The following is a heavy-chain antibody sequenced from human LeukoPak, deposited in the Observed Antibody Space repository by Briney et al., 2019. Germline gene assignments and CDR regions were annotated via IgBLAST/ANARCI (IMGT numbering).Heavy chain of an antibody. D-gene: IGHD1-26*01. CDR1: GYSFTSYW. CDR3: ARSGPLGGSYPNY. J-gene: IGHJ4*02. CDR2: IDPSDSYT. Sequence: GESLMISCKGSGYSFTSYWISWVRQLPGKGLERMGRIDPSDSYTNYSPSFQGHVTISADKSISTAYLQWSSLKASDTAMYYCARSGPLGGSYPNYWGQGTLVTVSS. V-gene: IGHV5-10-1*01.